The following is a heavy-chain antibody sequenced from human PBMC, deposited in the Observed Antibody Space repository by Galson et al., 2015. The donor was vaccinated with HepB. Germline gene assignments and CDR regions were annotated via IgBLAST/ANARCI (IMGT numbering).Heavy chain of an antibody. CDR1: GLTFNTYS. V-gene: IGHV3-48*01. CDR3: ARHRTYADFDGY. CDR2: ISGSGSII. Sequence: SLGLSCAASGLTFNTYSMIWVRQAPGKGLGWVSYISGSGSIIHYADSVKGRFTMSRDNAEDSLYLQMNSLRAEDTAVYYCARHRTYADFDGYWGQGTLVTVSS. D-gene: IGHD4-17*01. J-gene: IGHJ4*02.